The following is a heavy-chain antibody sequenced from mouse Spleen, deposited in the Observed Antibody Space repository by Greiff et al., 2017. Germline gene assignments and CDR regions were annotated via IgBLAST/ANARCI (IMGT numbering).Heavy chain of an antibody. CDR2: INPSSGYT. J-gene: IGHJ2*01. Sequence: QVQLKQSGAELARPGASVKMSCKASGYTFTSYTMHWVKQRPGQGLEWIGYINPSSGYTKYNQKFKDKATLTADKSSSTAYMQLSSLTSEDSAVYYCAREGKMVTTNYWGQGTTLTVSS. D-gene: IGHD2-2*01. CDR3: AREGKMVTTNY. CDR1: GYTFTSYT. V-gene: IGHV1-4*01.